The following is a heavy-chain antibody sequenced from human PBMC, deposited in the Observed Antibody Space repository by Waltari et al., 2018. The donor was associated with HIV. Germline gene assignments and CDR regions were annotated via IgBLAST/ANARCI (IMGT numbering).Heavy chain of an antibody. CDR3: ARDNLDLDSSGYSNWFDP. CDR2: INSYGSSK. D-gene: IGHD3-22*01. CDR1: GFTFSSYW. V-gene: IGHV3-74*01. J-gene: IGHJ5*02. Sequence: EVQLVESGGGLVQPGGSLRLSCAASGFTFSSYWMHWVRHAPGKGLVWVARINSYGSSKSDAVSGKGRFTIYRDNAKNTLYLQMNSLRAEDTAVYYCARDNLDLDSSGYSNWFDPWGQGTLVTVSS.